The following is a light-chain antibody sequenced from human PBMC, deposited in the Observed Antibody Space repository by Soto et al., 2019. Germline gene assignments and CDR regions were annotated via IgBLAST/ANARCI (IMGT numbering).Light chain of an antibody. V-gene: IGKV1-5*01. J-gene: IGKJ5*01. CDR2: DVS. Sequence: DFQSTQSPATLSASVRCXVNITPPAIQRRSTTVACWQQKPGKAPKVRSYDVSTLGNAVQSRFSSGGSGRDFTLTLSSLEPEDFAVYYCQQRSSWPRITFGQGTRLEIK. CDR1: QRRSTT. CDR3: QQRSSWPRIT.